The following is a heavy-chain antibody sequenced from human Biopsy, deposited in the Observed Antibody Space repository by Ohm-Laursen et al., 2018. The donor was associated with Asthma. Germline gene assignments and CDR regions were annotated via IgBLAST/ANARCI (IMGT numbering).Heavy chain of an antibody. D-gene: IGHD6-19*01. CDR2: IMTVFGTK. CDR3: SRCQVGYSSGWSLLLKKIYYSGMDV. Sequence: SAVKVSCKPPGGTFSNFVISWERQAPGQGLEWLGGIMTVFGTKNYAQRFQGRVTITADESTSTAYMGGTSLRSEYTAIYYCSRCQVGYSSGWSLLLKKIYYSGMDVWGQGTAVNVSS. CDR1: GGTFSNFV. J-gene: IGHJ6*02. V-gene: IGHV1-69*01.